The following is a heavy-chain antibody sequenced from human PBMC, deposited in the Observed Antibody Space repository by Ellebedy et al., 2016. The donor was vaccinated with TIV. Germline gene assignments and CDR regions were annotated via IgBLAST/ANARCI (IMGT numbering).Heavy chain of an antibody. CDR2: IRQEGDEI. D-gene: IGHD4-17*01. CDR3: ARRASYGDYAVQVNPWFDP. V-gene: IGHV3-7*01. CDR1: GFNFRSYW. Sequence: PGGSLRLSCAASGFNFRSYWMTWVRQAPGKGLEWVAKIRQEGDEIYYVESVKGRFTISRDNAKNSLFLKMNSLGVEDTAVYYCARRASYGDYAVQVNPWFDPWGQGTLVTVSS. J-gene: IGHJ5*02.